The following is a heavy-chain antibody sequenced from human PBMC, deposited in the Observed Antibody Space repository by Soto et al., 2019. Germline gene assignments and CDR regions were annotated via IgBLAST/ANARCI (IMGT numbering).Heavy chain of an antibody. D-gene: IGHD6-19*01. Sequence: PSETLSLTCAVYGGSFSCYYWSWIRQPPGKGLEWIGEINHSGSTNYNPSLKSRVTISVDTSKNQFSLKLSSVTAADTAVYYCARGVSSGWLPFDYWGQGTLVTVSS. V-gene: IGHV4-34*01. J-gene: IGHJ4*02. CDR1: GGSFSCYY. CDR3: ARGVSSGWLPFDY. CDR2: INHSGST.